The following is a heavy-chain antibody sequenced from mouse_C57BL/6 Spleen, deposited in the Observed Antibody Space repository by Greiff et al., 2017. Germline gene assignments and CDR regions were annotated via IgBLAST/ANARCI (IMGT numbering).Heavy chain of an antibody. CDR3: ARSVTTVVEYWYFDV. CDR2: IYPGDGDT. Sequence: QVQLQQSGPELVKPGASVKISCKASGYAFSSSWMNWVKQRPGKGLEWIGRIYPGDGDTNYNGKFKGKATLTADKSSSTAYMQLSSLTSEDSAVYFCARSVTTVVEYWYFDVWGTGTTVTVSS. CDR1: GYAFSSSW. D-gene: IGHD1-1*01. V-gene: IGHV1-82*01. J-gene: IGHJ1*03.